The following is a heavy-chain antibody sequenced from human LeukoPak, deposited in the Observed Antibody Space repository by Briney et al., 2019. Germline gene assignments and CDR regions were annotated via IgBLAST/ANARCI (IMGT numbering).Heavy chain of an antibody. D-gene: IGHD3-22*01. CDR3: ARENPSGYYNRPIDY. V-gene: IGHV4-59*01. J-gene: IGHJ4*02. CDR2: IYYSGSI. CDR1: GASISSYY. Sequence: SETLSLTYTVSGASISSYYWSWIRQSPGKGLEWIGDIYYSGSIKYNPSLKSRVTMSVDTSKNQFSLKLSSVTAADTAIYYCARENPSGYYNRPIDYWGQGTLVTVPS.